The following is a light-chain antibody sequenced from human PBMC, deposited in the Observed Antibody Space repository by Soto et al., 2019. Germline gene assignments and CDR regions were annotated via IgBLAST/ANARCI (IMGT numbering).Light chain of an antibody. J-gene: IGKJ1*01. Sequence: DIQMTQSPSSVSASVGDRVTITCRASQGISSWLAWCQQKPGKAPKLLIYAASSLESGVPSRFSGSGSGTEFTLTISSLQPDDFATYYCQQYNSYSFGQGTKVDIK. CDR1: QGISSW. CDR2: AAS. CDR3: QQYNSYS. V-gene: IGKV1-12*01.